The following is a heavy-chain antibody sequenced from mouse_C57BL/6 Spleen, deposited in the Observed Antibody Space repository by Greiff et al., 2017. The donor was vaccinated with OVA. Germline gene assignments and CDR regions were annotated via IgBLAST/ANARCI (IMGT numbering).Heavy chain of an antibody. CDR2: IYPGDGDT. J-gene: IGHJ4*01. Sequence: QVQLQQSGAELVKPGASVKISCKASGYAFSSYWMNWVKQRPGKGLEWIGQIYPGDGDTNYNGKFKGKATLTADKSSSTAYMQLSSLTSEDSAVYFCARPYYYGSSYGDAMDYWGQGTSVTVSS. D-gene: IGHD1-1*01. CDR3: ARPYYYGSSYGDAMDY. V-gene: IGHV1-80*01. CDR1: GYAFSSYW.